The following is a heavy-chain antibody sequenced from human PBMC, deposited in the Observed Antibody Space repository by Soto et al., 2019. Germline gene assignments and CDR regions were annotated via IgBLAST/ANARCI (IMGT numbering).Heavy chain of an antibody. J-gene: IGHJ6*02. V-gene: IGHV3-30*18. CDR3: AKVSFIVAVAAPYYYGMDV. CDR2: ISYDGSNK. Sequence: GWSLRLSCAASGFTFSSYGMHWVRQAPGKGLEWVAVISYDGSNKYYADSVKGRFTISRDNSKNTLYLQMNSLRAEDTAVYYCAKVSFIVAVAAPYYYGMDVWGQGTTVTVSS. D-gene: IGHD6-19*01. CDR1: GFTFSSYG.